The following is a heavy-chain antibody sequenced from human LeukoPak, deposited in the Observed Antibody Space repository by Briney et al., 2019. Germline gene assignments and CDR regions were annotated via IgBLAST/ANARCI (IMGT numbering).Heavy chain of an antibody. CDR3: ARNVDTAMVLD. J-gene: IGHJ4*02. V-gene: IGHV4-38-2*01. CDR2: IYHSGST. CDR1: GYSISSGYY. D-gene: IGHD5-18*01. Sequence: SETLSLTCAVSGYSISSGYYWGLIRQPPGKGLEWIGSIYHSGSTYYNPSLKSRVTISVDTSKNQFSLKLRSVTAADTAVYYCARNVDTAMVLDWGQGTLVTVSS.